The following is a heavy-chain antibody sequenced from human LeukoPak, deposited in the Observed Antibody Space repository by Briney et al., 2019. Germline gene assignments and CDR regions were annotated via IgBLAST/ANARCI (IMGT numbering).Heavy chain of an antibody. Sequence: ASVKVSCKASGYTFTGYYIHWVRRAPGQGLEWMGRINPNTSGTNYAQKFQGRVTMTRDTSISTAYMELSRLTSDNTAVYYCARVGVDLWFDPWGQGTLVTVSS. V-gene: IGHV1-2*06. CDR1: GYTFTGYY. CDR2: INPNTSGT. D-gene: IGHD3/OR15-3a*01. CDR3: ARVGVDLWFDP. J-gene: IGHJ5*02.